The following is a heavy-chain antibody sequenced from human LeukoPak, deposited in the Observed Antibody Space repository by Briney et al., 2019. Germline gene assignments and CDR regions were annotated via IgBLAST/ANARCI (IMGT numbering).Heavy chain of an antibody. CDR3: ARDAPGNTALDY. D-gene: IGHD5-18*01. Sequence: PGGSLRLSCAASVFTFSIYWMHWVRQPPGKGLVWVSRINSDGSSTSYADSVKGRFTISRDNAKNTLYLQMNSLRVEDTALYYCARDAPGNTALDYWGQGSLVTVSS. J-gene: IGHJ4*02. V-gene: IGHV3-74*01. CDR2: INSDGSST. CDR1: VFTFSIYW.